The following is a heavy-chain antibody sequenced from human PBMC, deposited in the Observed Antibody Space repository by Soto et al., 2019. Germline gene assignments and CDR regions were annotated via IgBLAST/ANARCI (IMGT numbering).Heavy chain of an antibody. J-gene: IGHJ4*02. CDR1: GFTFSSYA. Sequence: EVQLLESGGGLVQPGGSLRLSCAASGFTFSSYAMSWVRQAPGKGLEWVSAISGSGGSTYYADSVKGRFTISRDNSKNTLYLQMNSVRAEDTAVYYCAKDRNSGSDTLYYFDYWGQGTLVTVSS. D-gene: IGHD1-26*01. V-gene: IGHV3-23*01. CDR3: AKDRNSGSDTLYYFDY. CDR2: ISGSGGST.